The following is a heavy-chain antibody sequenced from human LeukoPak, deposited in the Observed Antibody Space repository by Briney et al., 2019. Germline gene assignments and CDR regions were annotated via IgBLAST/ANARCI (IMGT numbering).Heavy chain of an antibody. Sequence: ASVKVSCKASGYNFIGYYMHWVRQAPGQGPEWMGLNNPNTGDTNYAQKFQGRVTMTRDTSISTAYMELSGLRSDDTAVYYCARSRYNWNYRIDYFDYWGQGTLVTVSS. CDR1: GYNFIGYY. V-gene: IGHV1-2*06. D-gene: IGHD1-7*01. CDR3: ARSRYNWNYRIDYFDY. CDR2: NNPNTGDT. J-gene: IGHJ4*02.